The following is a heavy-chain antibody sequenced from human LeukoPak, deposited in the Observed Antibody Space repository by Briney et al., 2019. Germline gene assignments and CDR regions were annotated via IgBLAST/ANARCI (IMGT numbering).Heavy chain of an antibody. J-gene: IGHJ4*02. V-gene: IGHV3-23*01. Sequence: GGSLTLPCVASGFTFSSYDKSWVGQAPGRGREGVSSIRTDKHYADSVKGRVTVSRDNSKNTLYLQLNSLRAEGSAVYYCAADAIPGNSIWDYFAYWGQGTLVTVSS. CDR1: GFTFSSYD. CDR2: IRTDK. D-gene: IGHD1-7*01. CDR3: AADAIPGNSIWDYFAY.